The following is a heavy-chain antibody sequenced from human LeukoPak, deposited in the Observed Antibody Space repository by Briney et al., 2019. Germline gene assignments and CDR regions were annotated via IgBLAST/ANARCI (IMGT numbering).Heavy chain of an antibody. D-gene: IGHD6-19*01. J-gene: IGHJ4*02. CDR2: INPNSGGT. Sequence: GASVKVSCKASGYTFTSYGISWVRQAPGQGLEWMGWINPNSGGTNYAQKFQGRVTMTRDTSISTAYMELSRLRSDDTAVYYCARGLGGWYRGDLDYWGQGTLVTVSS. CDR1: GYTFTSYG. V-gene: IGHV1-2*02. CDR3: ARGLGGWYRGDLDY.